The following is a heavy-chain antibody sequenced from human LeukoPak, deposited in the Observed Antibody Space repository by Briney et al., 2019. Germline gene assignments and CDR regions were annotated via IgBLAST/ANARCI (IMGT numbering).Heavy chain of an antibody. D-gene: IGHD6-13*01. Sequence: GGSLRLSCAASGFTFSSYSMNWVRQAPGKGLEWVSYISSSSSPIYDSDSVKGRFTISRDNAKNSLYLEMNSLRAEDTAVYYCVRELSGILGFDYWGRGTLVTVSS. V-gene: IGHV3-48*01. CDR3: VRELSGILGFDY. J-gene: IGHJ4*02. CDR1: GFTFSSYS. CDR2: ISSSSSPI.